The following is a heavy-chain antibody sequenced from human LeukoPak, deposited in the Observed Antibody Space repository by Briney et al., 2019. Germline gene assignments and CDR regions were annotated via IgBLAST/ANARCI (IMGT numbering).Heavy chain of an antibody. J-gene: IGHJ4*02. V-gene: IGHV3-11*01. CDR3: ARDLAMAGRDLDY. Sequence: PGGSLRVSCAASGFAFRNYYMDWIRQAPGKGLEWVAYISNSGTIIYYAESVKGRFTISRDNAKNSLYLQMNSLRAEDTALYHCARDLAMAGRDLDYWGQGTLVTVSS. CDR1: GFAFRNYY. CDR2: ISNSGTII. D-gene: IGHD6-19*01.